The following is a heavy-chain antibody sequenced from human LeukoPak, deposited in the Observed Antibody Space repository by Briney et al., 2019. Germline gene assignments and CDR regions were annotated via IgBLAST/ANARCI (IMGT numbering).Heavy chain of an antibody. V-gene: IGHV1-2*02. CDR3: AREPMIVVGPSGY. Sequence: ASVKVSCKASGYTFTGYYMHWVRQAPGQGLKWMGWINPNSGGTNYAQKFQGRVTMTRDTSISTAYMELSRLRSDDTAVYYCAREPMIVVGPSGYWGQGTLVTVSS. D-gene: IGHD3-22*01. CDR1: GYTFTGYY. CDR2: INPNSGGT. J-gene: IGHJ4*02.